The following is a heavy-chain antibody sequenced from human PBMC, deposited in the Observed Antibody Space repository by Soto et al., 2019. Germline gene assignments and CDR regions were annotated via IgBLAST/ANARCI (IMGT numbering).Heavy chain of an antibody. V-gene: IGHV3-21*06. CDR2: ISSTTNYI. Sequence: NWVRQASGKGLEWVSSISSTTNYIYYGDSMKGRFTISRDNAKNSLYLEMNSLRAEDTAVYYCARESEDLTSNFDYWGQGTLVTVSS. CDR3: ARESEDLTSNFDY. J-gene: IGHJ4*02.